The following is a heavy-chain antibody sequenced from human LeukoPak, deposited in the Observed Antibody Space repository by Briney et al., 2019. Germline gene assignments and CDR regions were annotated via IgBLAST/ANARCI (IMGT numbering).Heavy chain of an antibody. CDR3: ARHDWSYPYFDY. Sequence: SSETLSLTCSVSGGSISSYYWSWIRQPPGKGLEWIGYIYYSGSTNYNPSLKGRVTTSVNTSKNEFSLKLSSVTAADTAVYYCARHDWSYPYFDYWGQGILVTVSS. D-gene: IGHD1-7*01. CDR2: IYYSGST. V-gene: IGHV4-59*01. CDR1: GGSISSYY. J-gene: IGHJ4*02.